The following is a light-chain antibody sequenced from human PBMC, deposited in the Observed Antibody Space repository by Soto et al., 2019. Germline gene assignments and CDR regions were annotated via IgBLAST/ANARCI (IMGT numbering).Light chain of an antibody. V-gene: IGKV1-5*01. CDR3: QQYNSYWT. CDR2: DSS. CDR1: HSISSW. Sequence: DIQMTQSPSTLSASVGDRVTITCRASHSISSWLAWYQQKPGKAPKLLIYDSSSFESWVPSRFSGIGSGTEFTLTISSLQPDDFATYYCQQYNSYWTFGQGTKVE. J-gene: IGKJ1*01.